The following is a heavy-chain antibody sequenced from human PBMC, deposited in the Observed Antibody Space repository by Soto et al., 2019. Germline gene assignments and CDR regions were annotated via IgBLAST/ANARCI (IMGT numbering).Heavy chain of an antibody. J-gene: IGHJ5*02. CDR1: GYIFTSYV. V-gene: IGHV1-3*01. CDR3: ERGNNWFDT. CDR2: INAGNGNT. Sequence: QVHLVQSGAEVKKPGASVKFSCKASGYIFTSYVIHWVRQAPGQRLEWMGWINAGNGNTKYLQKFQGRVTITRDTSANIAYMEMNSLTSEDTAVYYCERGNNWFDTWGQGTLVTVSS.